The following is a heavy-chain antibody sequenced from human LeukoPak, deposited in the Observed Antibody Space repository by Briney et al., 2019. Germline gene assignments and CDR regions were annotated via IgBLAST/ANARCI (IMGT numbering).Heavy chain of an antibody. D-gene: IGHD4-17*01. V-gene: IGHV1-69*05. CDR1: GGTFNNSA. Sequence: ASVKVSCKTSGGTFNNSAISWVRQAPGQGLEWLGGIMPLFGTAGYAQKFQGRVTITKDESTRTVYLELTSLTSDDTPVYYCARDVHGDYGSGWFDPWGQGTLVSVSS. J-gene: IGHJ5*02. CDR2: IMPLFGTA. CDR3: ARDVHGDYGSGWFDP.